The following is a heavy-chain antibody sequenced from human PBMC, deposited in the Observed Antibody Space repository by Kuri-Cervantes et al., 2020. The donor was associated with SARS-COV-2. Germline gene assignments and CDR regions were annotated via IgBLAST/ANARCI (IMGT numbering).Heavy chain of an antibody. V-gene: IGHV1-2*02. CDR2: INPNSGGT. CDR1: GYTFTGYY. CDR3: AREQPDATFFDY. Sequence: SVKVSCKASGYTFTGYYMHWVRQAPGQGLEWMGWINPNSGGTNYAQKFQGRVTMTRDTSISTAYMELSRLRSEDTAVYYCAREQPDATFFDYWGQGTLVTVSS. J-gene: IGHJ4*02. D-gene: IGHD6-13*01.